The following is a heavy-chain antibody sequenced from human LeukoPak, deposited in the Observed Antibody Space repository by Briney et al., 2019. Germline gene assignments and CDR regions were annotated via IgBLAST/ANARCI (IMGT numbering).Heavy chain of an antibody. CDR3: ARIPLPLRLKPHIPYYFDY. CDR1: GYTFISYG. CDR2: ISAYKGNT. Sequence: GASVKVSCKASGYTFISYGISWVRQAPGQGLEWMGWISAYKGNTKYAQKFQGRVTMITDTSTSTAYMELRSLRSDDTAVYYCARIPLPLRLKPHIPYYFDYWGQGTLVTVSS. J-gene: IGHJ4*02. D-gene: IGHD5/OR15-5a*01. V-gene: IGHV1-18*01.